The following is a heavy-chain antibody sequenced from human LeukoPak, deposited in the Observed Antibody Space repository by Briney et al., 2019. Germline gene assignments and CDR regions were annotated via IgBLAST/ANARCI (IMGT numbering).Heavy chain of an antibody. CDR3: ARGYCSGGSCYGGY. D-gene: IGHD2-15*01. Sequence: GGSLRLSCAASGFTFSSYSMNWVRQALGKGLEWVSSISSSSSYIYYADSVKGRFTISRDNAKNSLYLQMNSLRAEDTAVYYCARGYCSGGSCYGGYWGQGTLVTVSS. V-gene: IGHV3-21*01. CDR2: ISSSSSYI. J-gene: IGHJ4*02. CDR1: GFTFSSYS.